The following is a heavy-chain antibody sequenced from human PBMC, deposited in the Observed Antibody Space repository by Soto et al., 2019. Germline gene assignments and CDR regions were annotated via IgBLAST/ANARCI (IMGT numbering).Heavy chain of an antibody. Sequence: ASVKVSCKASGYTFTSYDINWVRQATGQGLEWMGWMNPNSGNTGYAQKFQGRVTMTRNTSISTAYMELSSLRSEDTAVYYCARGWVYCSGGSCYVAYYYMDVWGKGTTVTVSS. CDR1: GYTFTSYD. CDR2: MNPNSGNT. V-gene: IGHV1-8*01. D-gene: IGHD2-15*01. J-gene: IGHJ6*03. CDR3: ARGWVYCSGGSCYVAYYYMDV.